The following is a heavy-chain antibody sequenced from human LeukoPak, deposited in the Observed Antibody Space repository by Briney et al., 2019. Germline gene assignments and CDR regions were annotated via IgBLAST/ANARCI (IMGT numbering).Heavy chain of an antibody. J-gene: IGHJ4*02. Sequence: GGSLRLSCAVSGFTLSSYSMNWVRQAPGKGLEWVSSISSSSSHIYYADSVKGRFTISRDNAKNSLYLQMSSLRAEDTAVYYCARDKYGDYVIDYWGQGTLVTVSS. CDR2: ISSSSSHI. CDR1: GFTLSSYS. D-gene: IGHD4-17*01. V-gene: IGHV3-21*01. CDR3: ARDKYGDYVIDY.